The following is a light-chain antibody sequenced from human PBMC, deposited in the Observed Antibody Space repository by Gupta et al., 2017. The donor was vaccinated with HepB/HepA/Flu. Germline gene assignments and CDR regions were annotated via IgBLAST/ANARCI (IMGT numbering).Light chain of an antibody. V-gene: IGLV2-14*03. CDR2: DVS. CDR1: SSDVGGYNY. CDR3: SSYTSSSTLQVV. Sequence: QSALTQPASVSGSPGQSSSISCNGTSSDVGGYNYVSWYQQHPGKAPKLMIYDVSNRPSGVSNRFSGSKSGHTASLTITGLQAEDEADYYCSSYTSSSTLQVVFGGGTKLTVL. J-gene: IGLJ2*01.